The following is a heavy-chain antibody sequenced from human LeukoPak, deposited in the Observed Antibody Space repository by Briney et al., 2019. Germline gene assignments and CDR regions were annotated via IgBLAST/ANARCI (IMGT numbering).Heavy chain of an antibody. Sequence: GGCMRPSSAAPGFTYRTNWLRWVRHIPGKGRVWLSRIHYDGTYTTYVDSVRGRFTISRDNTKSTLYLQMNSLRADDTAVYYCARGAEGHNYGELDSWGQGTLVTVSS. V-gene: IGHV3-74*01. D-gene: IGHD5-18*01. J-gene: IGHJ5*01. CDR1: GFTYRTNW. CDR3: ARGAEGHNYGELDS. CDR2: IHYDGTYT.